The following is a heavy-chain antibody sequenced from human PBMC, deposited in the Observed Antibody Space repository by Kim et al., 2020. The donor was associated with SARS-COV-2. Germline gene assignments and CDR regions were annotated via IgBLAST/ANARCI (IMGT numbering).Heavy chain of an antibody. J-gene: IGHJ4*02. Sequence: ASVKVSCKVSAHTFTGYYLHWVRQAPGQGLEWMGRISPNSGDTHYAQSFQGRVTMTRDTSINSVYMELRRLTSDDTAVYYCARDEALSWLQLWLAYWGQG. V-gene: IGHV1-2*06. CDR1: AHTFTGYY. CDR2: ISPNSGDT. CDR3: ARDEALSWLQLWLAY. D-gene: IGHD1-1*01.